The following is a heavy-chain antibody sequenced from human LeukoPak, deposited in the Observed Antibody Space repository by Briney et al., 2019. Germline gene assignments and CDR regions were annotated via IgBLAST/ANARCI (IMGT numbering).Heavy chain of an antibody. V-gene: IGHV3-21*01. D-gene: IGHD3-22*01. CDR3: AREVYDSSGYIDY. CDR2: ISSSSSYI. CDR1: GFTFSSYS. Sequence: PGGSLRLSCAASGFTFSSYSMNWVRQAPGKGLEWVSSISSSSSYIYYADSVEGRFTISRDNAKNSLYLQMNSLRAEDTAVYYCAREVYDSSGYIDYWGQGTLVTVSS. J-gene: IGHJ4*02.